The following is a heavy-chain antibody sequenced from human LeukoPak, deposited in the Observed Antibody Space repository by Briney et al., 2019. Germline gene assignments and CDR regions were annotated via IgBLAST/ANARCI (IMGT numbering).Heavy chain of an antibody. V-gene: IGHV1-18*04. CDR1: GYTFSSYG. D-gene: IGHD6-19*01. Sequence: ASVKVSCKASGYTFSSYGIGWVRQAPGQRPEWLGWISAFNGSSNYAPKFQGRVTVTTDTSTNTAYMELRSPRSDDTAVYYCARSFIAVAATAYVYWGQGTLVTVSS. CDR2: ISAFNGSS. J-gene: IGHJ4*02. CDR3: ARSFIAVAATAYVY.